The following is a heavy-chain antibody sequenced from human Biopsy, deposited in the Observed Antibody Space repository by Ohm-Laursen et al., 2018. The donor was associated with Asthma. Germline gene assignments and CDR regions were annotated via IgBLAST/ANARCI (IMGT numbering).Heavy chain of an antibody. CDR1: GYTFINYA. CDR3: ARTYYDSSGYYYENLSFDY. V-gene: IGHV1-3*01. D-gene: IGHD3-22*01. CDR2: INAGNGNT. Sequence: ASVKVSCKASGYTFINYAIHWVRQAPGQRLEWMGWINAGNGNTKYSQKFQGRVTITRDTSASTAYMDLSSLRSEDTAVYYCARTYYDSSGYYYENLSFDYWGQGTLVTVSS. J-gene: IGHJ4*02.